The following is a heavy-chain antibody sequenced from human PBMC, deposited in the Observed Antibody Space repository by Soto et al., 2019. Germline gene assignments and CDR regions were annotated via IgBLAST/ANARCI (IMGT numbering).Heavy chain of an antibody. CDR1: GFSLSNARMG. CDR3: ARIRYSSSWENWFDP. CDR2: IFSNDEK. V-gene: IGHV2-26*01. Sequence: QVTLKESGPVLVKPTEPLTLTCTVSGFSLSNARMGVSWIRQPPGKALEWLAHIFSNDEKSYSTSLKSRITIAKNTSKSQVVLTMTNMDPVDTATYYCARIRYSSSWENWFDPWGQGTLVTVSS. D-gene: IGHD6-13*01. J-gene: IGHJ5*02.